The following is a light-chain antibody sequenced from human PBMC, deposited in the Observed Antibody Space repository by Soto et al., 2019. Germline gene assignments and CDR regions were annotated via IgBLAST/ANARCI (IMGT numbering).Light chain of an antibody. CDR2: LTY. Sequence: IQVTQPKSSLYASIVDRVTITCRASQGIGNDVGWYQQKPGKAPKRLIYLTYSLQTGVPSRFSGSGSGTDFSLTISSLQPEDSATYFCLQHNSYPRTFGQGAKV. V-gene: IGKV1-17*01. J-gene: IGKJ1*01. CDR1: QGIGND. CDR3: LQHNSYPRT.